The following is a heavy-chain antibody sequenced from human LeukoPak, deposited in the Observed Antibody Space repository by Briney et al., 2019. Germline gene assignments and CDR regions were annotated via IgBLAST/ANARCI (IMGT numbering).Heavy chain of an antibody. CDR3: ARPNYYGSSGYYSPFDI. V-gene: IGHV3-30*04. CDR2: IQYDGSNK. D-gene: IGHD3-22*01. CDR1: GFTFISYA. J-gene: IGHJ3*02. Sequence: GGSLRLPLPAFGFTFISYARHWFPQAPDKGLDGVPFIQYDGSNKYYADSVKGRFTVSRDNSKNTLYLQMNSLRAEDTAVYYCARPNYYGSSGYYSPFDIWGQGTMVTVSS.